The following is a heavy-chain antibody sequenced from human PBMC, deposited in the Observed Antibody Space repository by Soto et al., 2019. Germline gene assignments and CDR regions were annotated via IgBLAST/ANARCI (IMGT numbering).Heavy chain of an antibody. CDR2: INHSGST. D-gene: IGHD4-17*01. CDR3: ARVPFYGDYLTENYFDY. V-gene: IGHV4-34*01. CDR1: GGSFSGYY. Sequence: QVQLQQWGAGLLKPSETLSLTCAVYGGSFSGYYWSWIRQPPGKGLEWIGEINHSGSTNYNPSLKSRVTISVDTSKNQFSLQLSSVTAADTAVYYCARVPFYGDYLTENYFDYWGQGNLVTVSS. J-gene: IGHJ4*02.